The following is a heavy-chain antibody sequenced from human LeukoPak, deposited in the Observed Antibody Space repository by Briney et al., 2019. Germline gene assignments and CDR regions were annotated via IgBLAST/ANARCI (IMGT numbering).Heavy chain of an antibody. CDR1: GFTFSYYY. CDR2: ISSSGSTI. J-gene: IGHJ5*02. CDR3: ARGKAALQP. V-gene: IGHV3-11*01. D-gene: IGHD6-25*01. Sequence: GGSLRLSCTASGFTFSYYYMSWIRQAPGKVLERVSYISSSGSTIYYADSVKGRFTIARDNAKKSLYLQMNSLRAEDTAVYYCARGKAALQPWGQGTLVTVSS.